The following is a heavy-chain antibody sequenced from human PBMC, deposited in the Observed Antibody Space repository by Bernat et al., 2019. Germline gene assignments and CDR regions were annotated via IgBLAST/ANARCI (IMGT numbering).Heavy chain of an antibody. J-gene: IGHJ6*03. Sequence: QVQLQQWGAGLLKPSETLSHTCAVYGGSFSGYYWSWIRQPPGKGLEWIGEINHSGSTNYNPSLKSRVTISVDTSKNQFSLKLSSVTAADTAVYYCARGYSSSWSYYYYMDVWGKGTTVTVSS. D-gene: IGHD6-13*01. CDR1: GGSFSGYY. CDR2: INHSGST. V-gene: IGHV4-34*01. CDR3: ARGYSSSWSYYYYMDV.